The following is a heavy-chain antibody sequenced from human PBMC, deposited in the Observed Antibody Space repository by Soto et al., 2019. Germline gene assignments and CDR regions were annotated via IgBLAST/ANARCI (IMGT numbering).Heavy chain of an antibody. Sequence: PGGSLRLSCAASGFTFSSYSMNWVRQAPGKGLEWVSSISSSSSYIYYADSVKGRFTISRDNAKNSLYLQMNSLRAEDTAVYYCARVYTADYDFWSGYDLHYYYGMDVWGQGTTVTVSS. CDR3: ARVYTADYDFWSGYDLHYYYGMDV. J-gene: IGHJ6*02. CDR1: GFTFSSYS. V-gene: IGHV3-21*01. D-gene: IGHD3-3*01. CDR2: ISSSSSYI.